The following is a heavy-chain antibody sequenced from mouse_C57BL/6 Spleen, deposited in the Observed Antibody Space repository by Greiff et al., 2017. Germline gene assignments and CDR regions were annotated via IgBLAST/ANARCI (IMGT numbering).Heavy chain of an antibody. CDR3: ARSRNWVDY. CDR1: GFAFSSSW. Sequence: QVQLQQSGPELVKPGASVKISCKASGFAFSSSWMNWVKQRPGKGLEWIGRIYPGDGDTNYNGTFKGKATLTADKSSSTAYMQLSSLTSEDSAVYFCARSRNWVDYWGQGTTLTVSS. D-gene: IGHD4-1*01. V-gene: IGHV1-82*01. J-gene: IGHJ2*01. CDR2: IYPGDGDT.